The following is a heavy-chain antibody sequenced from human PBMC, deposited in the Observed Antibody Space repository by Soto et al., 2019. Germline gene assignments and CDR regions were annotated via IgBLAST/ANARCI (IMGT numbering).Heavy chain of an antibody. CDR1: GYTFTSYA. Sequence: ASVKVSCKASGYTFTSYAMHWVRQAPGQRLEWMGWINAGNGNTKYSQKFQGRVTITRDTSASTAYMELSSLRSEDTAVYYCARELSMPWFGGLYGYWGQGTLVTVSS. CDR3: ARELSMPWFGGLYGY. CDR2: INAGNGNT. J-gene: IGHJ4*02. D-gene: IGHD3-10*01. V-gene: IGHV1-3*01.